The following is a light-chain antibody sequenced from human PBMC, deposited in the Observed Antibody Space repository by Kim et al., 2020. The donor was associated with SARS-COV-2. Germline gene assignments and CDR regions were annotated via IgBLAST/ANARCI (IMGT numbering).Light chain of an antibody. CDR1: SSDVGAYNY. CDR2: EVN. CDR3: NSYTKSATLV. V-gene: IGLV2-14*01. Sequence: QSALTQPASVSGSPGQSITISCTGTSSDVGAYNYVSWYQHQPGKAPKLMIYEVNNRPSGVSNRFSGSKSGNTASLTISGLQAEDEADYYCNSYTKSATLVFGGGTQLTVL. J-gene: IGLJ3*02.